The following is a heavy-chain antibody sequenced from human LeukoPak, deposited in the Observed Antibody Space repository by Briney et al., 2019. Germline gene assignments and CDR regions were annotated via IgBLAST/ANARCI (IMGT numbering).Heavy chain of an antibody. CDR1: GLTGSHNY. D-gene: IGHD4-17*01. Sequence: TGGSLRLSCAASGLTGSHNYVSWVRQAPGKGLERVSAIHTSGDTCYADSVKGRFTISRDTSKNTLYLQINSLRVEDTAVYYCIVFGDLNHWGQGTLVTVSS. V-gene: IGHV3-53*01. CDR2: IHTSGDT. CDR3: IVFGDLNH. J-gene: IGHJ5*02.